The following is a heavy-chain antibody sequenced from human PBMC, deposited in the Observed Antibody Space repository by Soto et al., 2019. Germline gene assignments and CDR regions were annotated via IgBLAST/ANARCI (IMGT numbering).Heavy chain of an antibody. Sequence: SVKVSCKASGGTFSSYAVSWVRQAPGQGLEWMGGIIPIFGTVIYAQQFQGRVTITADESTKTAYMELRSLRFEDTAVYYCARDGISSGWLNWFDPWGQGTLVTVSS. CDR3: ARDGISSGWLNWFDP. J-gene: IGHJ5*02. CDR1: GGTFSSYA. D-gene: IGHD6-19*01. V-gene: IGHV1-69*13. CDR2: IIPIFGTV.